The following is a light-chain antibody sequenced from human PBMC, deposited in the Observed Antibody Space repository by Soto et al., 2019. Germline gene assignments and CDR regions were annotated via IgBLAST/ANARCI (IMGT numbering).Light chain of an antibody. J-gene: IGKJ1*01. CDR1: QSLLHSNGYNY. CDR2: LGS. V-gene: IGKV2-28*01. Sequence: DIVMTQSPLSLPVTPGEPGSISCRSSQSLLHSNGYNYLDWYLQKPGQSPRLLIYLGSNRASGVPDRFSGSGSGTDFTLKISRVEAEDVGVYYCMQALQTRAFGQGTKVDIK. CDR3: MQALQTRA.